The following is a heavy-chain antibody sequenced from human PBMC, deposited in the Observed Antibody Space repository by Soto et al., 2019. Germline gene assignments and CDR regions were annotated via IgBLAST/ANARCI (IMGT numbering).Heavy chain of an antibody. Sequence: EVQLVESGGGLVQPGGSLRLSCAASGFTFSSYWMHRVRQSPGKGLVWVSQIDSDGRSTTYADTVKGRFTVSRDNAKNKLFLQMNSLRAEDTAVYYCVRDYDSSGFYSGHWGQGTLVTVSS. D-gene: IGHD3-22*01. CDR3: VRDYDSSGFYSGH. V-gene: IGHV3-74*03. CDR1: GFTFSSYW. J-gene: IGHJ4*02. CDR2: IDSDGRST.